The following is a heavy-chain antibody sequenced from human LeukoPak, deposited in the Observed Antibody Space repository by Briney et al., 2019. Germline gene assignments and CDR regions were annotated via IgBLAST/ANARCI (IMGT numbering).Heavy chain of an antibody. V-gene: IGHV3-21*01. CDR1: GFTFSHYS. Sequence: GGSLRLSCAASGFTFSHYSMNWVRQAPGKGLEWVSSISTSSSYIYYADSVKGRFTISRDNAKNTLYLQMNSLRAEDTAVYYCARDGVEFYNWFDPWGQGTLVTVSS. J-gene: IGHJ5*02. CDR3: ARDGVEFYNWFDP. D-gene: IGHD2-21*01. CDR2: ISTSSSYI.